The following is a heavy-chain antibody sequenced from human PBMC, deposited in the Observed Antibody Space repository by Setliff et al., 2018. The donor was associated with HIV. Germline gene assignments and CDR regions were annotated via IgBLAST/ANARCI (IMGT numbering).Heavy chain of an antibody. CDR2: MNPNRGNS. J-gene: IGHJ5*02. Sequence: ASVKVSCKASGYNFINNDINWVRQATGQALGWMGWMNPNRGNSGYAQKFQGRVTMTRSTSFSTAYMELSKLTSEETAIYYCARKHKVSLGRGIVVLWGFDPWGQGTLVTVSS. CDR3: ARKHKVSLGRGIVVLWGFDP. D-gene: IGHD3-10*01. CDR1: GYNFINND. V-gene: IGHV1-8*02.